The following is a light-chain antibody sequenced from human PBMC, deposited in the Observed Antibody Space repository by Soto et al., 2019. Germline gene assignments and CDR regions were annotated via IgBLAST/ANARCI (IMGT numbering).Light chain of an antibody. V-gene: IGLV1-44*01. CDR3: AAWDDSLNGYV. CDR1: SSNIEYNT. CDR2: NDI. Sequence: QSVLTQPPSASGTPGQRVTISCSGSSSNIEYNTVNWYQQVPETAPKLLVYNDIQRPSGVPDRFSGSKSGTSASLAISGLXSEDEADYYWAAWDDSLNGYVFGTGTKVTVL. J-gene: IGLJ1*01.